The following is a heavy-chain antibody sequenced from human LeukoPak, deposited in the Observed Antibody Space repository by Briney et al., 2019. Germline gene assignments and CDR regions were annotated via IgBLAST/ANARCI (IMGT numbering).Heavy chain of an antibody. CDR2: IYYSGST. Sequence: SSETLSLTCTVSGGSISSYYWSWIRQPPGKGLEWIGYIYYSGSTNYNPSLKSRVTISVDTSKNQFSLKLSSVTAADTAVYYCARAFRYFDWVYGMDVWGQGTTVTVSS. D-gene: IGHD3-9*01. CDR1: GGSISSYY. CDR3: ARAFRYFDWVYGMDV. V-gene: IGHV4-59*01. J-gene: IGHJ6*02.